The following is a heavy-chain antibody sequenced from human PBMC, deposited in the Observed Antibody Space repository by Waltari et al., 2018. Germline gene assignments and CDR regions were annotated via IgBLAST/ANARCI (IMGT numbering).Heavy chain of an antibody. Sequence: EVKLVESGGGLVQPGESLRLSCAASGFTFQNYWMTWVRQAPGKGLEWVANISRCASARFYVDSVKCRFTISRDDDKNSLYLQMNGLRAEYMAVYYCARVAYDCWNFDFLGQGTMVTVSS. V-gene: IGHV3-7*01. D-gene: IGHD2-21*01. J-gene: IGHJ3*01. CDR2: ISRCASAR. CDR1: GFTFQNYW. CDR3: ARVAYDCWNFDF.